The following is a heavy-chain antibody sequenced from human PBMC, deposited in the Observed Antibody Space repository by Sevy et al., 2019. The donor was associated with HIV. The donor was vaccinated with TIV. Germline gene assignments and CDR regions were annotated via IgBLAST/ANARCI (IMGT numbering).Heavy chain of an antibody. V-gene: IGHV3-48*03. Sequence: GGSLRLSCAASGFTFSSFEMNWVRQAPGKGLEWVSYISSSGNTISYSDSVKGRFTLSRDNAKNSLYLQMNSLRVEDTAIYYCTSDLPPSATTVAHFDYWGQGTLVTVSS. CDR3: TSDLPPSATTVAHFDY. D-gene: IGHD4-17*01. CDR2: ISSSGNTI. CDR1: GFTFSSFE. J-gene: IGHJ4*02.